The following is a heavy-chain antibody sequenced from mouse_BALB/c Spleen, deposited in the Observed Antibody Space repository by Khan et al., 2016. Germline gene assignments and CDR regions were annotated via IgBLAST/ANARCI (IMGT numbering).Heavy chain of an antibody. CDR2: IDPANGNT. D-gene: IGHD1-1*01. J-gene: IGHJ4*01. Sequence: EVQLQESGAELVKPGASVKLSCTASGFNIKDTYMHWVKQRPEQGLEWIGRIDPANGNTKYDPKFQGKATITADTSSNTAYLQLSSLTSEDTAVYYCATVVAMDYWGQGTSVTVSS. V-gene: IGHV14-3*02. CDR3: ATVVAMDY. CDR1: GFNIKDTY.